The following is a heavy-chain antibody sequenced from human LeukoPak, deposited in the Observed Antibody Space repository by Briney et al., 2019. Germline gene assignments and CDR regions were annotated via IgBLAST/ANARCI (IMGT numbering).Heavy chain of an antibody. Sequence: ASVKVSCKASGYTFTGYYMHWVRQAPGQGLEWMGWINPNSGGTNYAQKFQGRVTMTRDTSISTAYMELSRLRSDDTAVCYCARVRSSGYDEVPLDYWGQGTLVTVSS. CDR2: INPNSGGT. J-gene: IGHJ4*02. CDR3: ARVRSSGYDEVPLDY. D-gene: IGHD5-12*01. CDR1: GYTFTGYY. V-gene: IGHV1-2*02.